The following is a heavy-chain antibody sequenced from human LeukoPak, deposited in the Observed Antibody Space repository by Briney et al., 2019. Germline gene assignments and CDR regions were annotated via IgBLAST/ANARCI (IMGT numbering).Heavy chain of an antibody. CDR1: GYTFTGYY. CDR2: LNPRTGDT. D-gene: IGHD1-14*01. J-gene: IGHJ4*02. V-gene: IGHV1-2*02. CDR3: ARDWQIANRFDY. Sequence: GASVKVSCKASGYTFTGYYVHWVRQAPGQGLQWMGYLNPRTGDTNFAQELQGMVIMTRDTSISTAYMELRGLRSHDTAVYYYARDWQIANRFDYWGQGPLVTVSS.